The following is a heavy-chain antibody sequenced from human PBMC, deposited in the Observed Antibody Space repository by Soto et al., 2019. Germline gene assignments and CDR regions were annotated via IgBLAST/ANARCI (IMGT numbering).Heavy chain of an antibody. CDR3: AKDGGYSYGPYDY. D-gene: IGHD5-18*01. J-gene: IGHJ4*02. Sequence: EVQLVESGGGLVQPGGSLRLSCEASGFTFGSYSMNWVRQAPGKGLEWVSYISSSSSTIYYADSVEGRFTISRDNAKNSLYLQMNSLRAEDTAVYYCAKDGGYSYGPYDYWGQGTLVTVSS. V-gene: IGHV3-48*01. CDR1: GFTFGSYS. CDR2: ISSSSSTI.